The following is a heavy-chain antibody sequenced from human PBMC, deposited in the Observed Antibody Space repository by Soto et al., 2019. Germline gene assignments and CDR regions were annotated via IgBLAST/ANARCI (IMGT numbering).Heavy chain of an antibody. CDR3: ARVGSSTGYYYVDG. CDR1: GGSFSGYY. J-gene: IGHJ6*03. CDR2: INHSGST. V-gene: IGHV4-34*01. Sequence: SETLSLTCAVYGGSFSGYYWSWIRQPPGKGLEWIGEINHSGSTNYNPSLKSRVTISVDTSKNQFSLKLSSVTAADTAVYYCARVGSSTGYYYVDGWGKGTTVTVSS. D-gene: IGHD6-6*01.